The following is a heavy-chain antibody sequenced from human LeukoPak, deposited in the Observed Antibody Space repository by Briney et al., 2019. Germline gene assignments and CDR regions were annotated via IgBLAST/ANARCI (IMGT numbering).Heavy chain of an antibody. J-gene: IGHJ6*03. CDR3: ARVPYSSGWSYYYYYYMDV. CDR1: GGSISSYY. Sequence: SETLSLTCTVSGGSISSYYWSWIRQPPGKGLEWIGYIYYSGSTNYNPSLKSRVTISVDTSKNQFSLKLSSVTAADTAVYYCARVPYSSGWSYYYYYYMDVWGKGTTVTVSS. D-gene: IGHD6-19*01. V-gene: IGHV4-59*01. CDR2: IYYSGST.